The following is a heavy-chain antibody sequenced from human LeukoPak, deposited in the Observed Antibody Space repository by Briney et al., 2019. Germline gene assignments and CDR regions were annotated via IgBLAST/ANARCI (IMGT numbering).Heavy chain of an antibody. V-gene: IGHV4-39*07. J-gene: IGHJ4*02. Sequence: SETLSLTCTVSGGSISSSSYYWGWIRQPPGKGLEWIGSIYYSGSTYYNPSLKSRVTISVDTSKNQFSLKLSSVTAADTAVYYCAREGPMDTAMVIGYWGQGTLVTVSS. CDR1: GGSISSSSYY. CDR2: IYYSGST. D-gene: IGHD5-18*01. CDR3: AREGPMDTAMVIGY.